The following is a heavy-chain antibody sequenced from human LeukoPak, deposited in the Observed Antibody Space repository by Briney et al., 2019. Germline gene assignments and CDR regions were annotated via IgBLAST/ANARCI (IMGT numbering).Heavy chain of an antibody. D-gene: IGHD3-22*01. J-gene: IGHJ4*02. CDR2: INPSGGST. CDR1: GYTFTSYY. V-gene: IGHV1-46*03. CDR3: ARDLEYYYDSSGYYSDDY. Sequence: ASVKVSCEASGYTFTSYYMHWVRQAPGQGLEWMGIINPSGGSTSYAQKFQGRVTMTRDTSTSTVYMGLSSLRSEDTAVYYCARDLEYYYDSSGYYSDDYWGQGTLVTVSS.